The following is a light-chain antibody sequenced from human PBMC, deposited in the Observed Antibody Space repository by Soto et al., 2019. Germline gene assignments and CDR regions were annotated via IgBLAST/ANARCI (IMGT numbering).Light chain of an antibody. CDR2: GAS. Sequence: EIVLTQSPGTLSLSPGERATLSCRASQSVSSSYLAWYQQQPGQAPMLLIYGASSRATGITDRFSGSGSGTSFTLTISRLEPEDCAGYYCQQYGSSPTFGQGTKVEIK. CDR3: QQYGSSPT. J-gene: IGKJ1*01. V-gene: IGKV3-20*01. CDR1: QSVSSSY.